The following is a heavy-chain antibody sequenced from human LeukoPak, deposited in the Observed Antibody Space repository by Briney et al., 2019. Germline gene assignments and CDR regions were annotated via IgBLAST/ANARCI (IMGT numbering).Heavy chain of an antibody. J-gene: IGHJ4*02. V-gene: IGHV3-23*01. CDR3: AKEEWLLAVYFDY. D-gene: IGHD3-3*01. CDR1: GFTFSTYA. CDR2: ISGTGGST. Sequence: PGGPLRLSCAASGFTFSTYAMTWVRQAPGKGLEWVSLISGTGGSTYYADSVKGRFTISRDNSKNTLYLQMNSLRAEDTAVYYCAKEEWLLAVYFDYWGQGTLVTVSS.